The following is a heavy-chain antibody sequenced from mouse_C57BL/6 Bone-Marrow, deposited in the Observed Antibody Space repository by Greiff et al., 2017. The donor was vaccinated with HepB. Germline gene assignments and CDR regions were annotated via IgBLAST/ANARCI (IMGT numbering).Heavy chain of an antibody. CDR3: AKGLAWFAY. J-gene: IGHJ3*01. CDR2: IWRGGST. Sequence: VQLQESGPGLVQPSQSLSITCTVSGFSLTSYGVHWVRQSPGKGLEWLGVIWRGGSTDYNAAFMSRLSITKDNSKSQVYFKMNSMQADDTAIYYCAKGLAWFAYWGQGTLVTVSA. CDR1: GFSLTSYG. V-gene: IGHV2-5*01.